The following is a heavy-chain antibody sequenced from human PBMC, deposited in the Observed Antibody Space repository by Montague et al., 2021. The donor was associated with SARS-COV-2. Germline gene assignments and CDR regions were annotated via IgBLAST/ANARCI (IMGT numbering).Heavy chain of an antibody. CDR2: IYYGRST. Sequence: SQCLSLTCTVSGGSISSSSYYWGWIRQPPGKGLEWIGTIYYGRSTYYNPSLKSRVTISVDTSKNQFSLKLSSVTAADTAVYYCARQGGDIVVVIAIRGPYYFDYWGQGTLVTVSS. V-gene: IGHV4-39*01. CDR1: GGSISSSSYY. CDR3: ARQGGDIVVVIAIRGPYYFDY. J-gene: IGHJ4*02. D-gene: IGHD2-21*01.